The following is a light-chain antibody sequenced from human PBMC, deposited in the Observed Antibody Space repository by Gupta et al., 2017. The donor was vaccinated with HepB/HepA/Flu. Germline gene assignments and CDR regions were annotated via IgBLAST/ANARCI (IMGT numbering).Light chain of an antibody. CDR1: SSDVGAYNY. J-gene: IGLJ3*02. Sequence: QSALTQPRSVSGPPGQSVPISSTGTSSDVGAYNYVSWYQQHPGKAPKLMIFHVRQRPSGVPDRFSGSKSGNTASLTISGLQAEDEADYYCCSYAGSYTWVFGGGAKVTVL. V-gene: IGLV2-11*01. CDR3: CSYAGSYTWV. CDR2: HVR.